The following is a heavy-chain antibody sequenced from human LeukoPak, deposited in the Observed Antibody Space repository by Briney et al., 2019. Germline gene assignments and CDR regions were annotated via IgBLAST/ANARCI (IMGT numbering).Heavy chain of an antibody. Sequence: PSETLSLTCTVSGGSISSYYWSWIRQPPGKGLEWIGYIYYSGSTNYNPSLKSRVTISVDTSKNQFSLKLSSVTAADTAVYYCARASEYYYDSSGNFDYWGQGTLVTVSS. CDR3: ARASEYYYDSSGNFDY. V-gene: IGHV4-59*01. D-gene: IGHD3-22*01. CDR2: IYYSGST. CDR1: GGSISSYY. J-gene: IGHJ4*02.